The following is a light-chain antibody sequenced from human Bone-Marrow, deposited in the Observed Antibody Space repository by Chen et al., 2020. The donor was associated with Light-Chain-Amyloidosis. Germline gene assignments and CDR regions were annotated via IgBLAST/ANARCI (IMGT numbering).Light chain of an antibody. CDR3: QQRSHWHPHT. J-gene: IGKJ2*01. V-gene: IGKV3-11*01. CDR1: QSITTY. Sequence: EIVLTQSPATLSLSPGERATLSCRSSQSITTYLAWYQQKPGQAPRLLIHDASIRATGTPARFSGSGSGTDFILTISSLEPEDFALYFCQQRSHWHPHTFGQGTRLEIK. CDR2: DAS.